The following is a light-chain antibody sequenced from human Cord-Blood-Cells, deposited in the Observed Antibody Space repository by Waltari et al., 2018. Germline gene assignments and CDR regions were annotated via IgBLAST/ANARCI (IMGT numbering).Light chain of an antibody. CDR2: AAS. V-gene: IGKV1-39*01. CDR1: QSISSY. Sequence: DLQMTQSPSSLSASVDDRVTITCRASQSISSYLNWYQQKPGKAPKLLIYAASSLQSGVPSRFSGSGSGTDFTLTISSLQPEDFATYYCQQSYSTPLTFGGGTKVEIK. J-gene: IGKJ4*01. CDR3: QQSYSTPLT.